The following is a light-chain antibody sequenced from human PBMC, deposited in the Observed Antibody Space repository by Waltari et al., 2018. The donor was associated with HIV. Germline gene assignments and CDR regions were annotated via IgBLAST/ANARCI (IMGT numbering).Light chain of an antibody. CDR3: QQYNNWPWFT. CDR1: QSVANN. J-gene: IGKJ2*01. Sequence: DIVMTQSPVTLSVSPGKTATLSCRASQSVANNLAWYQQKPGQTPRLLIYAASTRATGISPRFSGSGSGTNFALTISSLQSEDVAFHYCQQYNNWPWFTFGQGTKVEIK. V-gene: IGKV3-15*01. CDR2: AAS.